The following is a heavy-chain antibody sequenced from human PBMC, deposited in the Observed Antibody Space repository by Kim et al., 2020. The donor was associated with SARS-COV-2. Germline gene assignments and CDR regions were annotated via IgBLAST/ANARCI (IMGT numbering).Heavy chain of an antibody. CDR1: GFTFSSYG. CDR2: IWYDGSNK. Sequence: GGSLRLSCAASGFTFSSYGMHWVRQAPGKGLEWVAVIWYDGSNKYYADSVKGRFTISRDNSKNTLYLQMNSLRAEDTAVYYCAREGIVGATTGMDVWGQGTTVTVSS. CDR3: AREGIVGATTGMDV. D-gene: IGHD1-26*01. V-gene: IGHV3-33*01. J-gene: IGHJ6*02.